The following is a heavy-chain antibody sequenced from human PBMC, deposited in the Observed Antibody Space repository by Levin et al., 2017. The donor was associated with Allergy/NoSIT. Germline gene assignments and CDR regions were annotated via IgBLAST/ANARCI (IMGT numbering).Heavy chain of an antibody. D-gene: IGHD3-10*01. Sequence: ASVKVSCKASGYTFTSYGISWVRQAPGQGLEWMGWISAYNGNTNYAQKLQGRVTMTTDTSTSTAYMELRSLRSDDTAVYYCARVRYYGPGSYRNYYFDYWGQGTLVTVSS. CDR1: GYTFTSYG. CDR3: ARVRYYGPGSYRNYYFDY. CDR2: ISAYNGNT. V-gene: IGHV1-18*01. J-gene: IGHJ4*02.